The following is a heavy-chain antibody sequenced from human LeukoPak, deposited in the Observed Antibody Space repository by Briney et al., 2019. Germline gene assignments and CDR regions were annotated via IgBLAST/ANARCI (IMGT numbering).Heavy chain of an antibody. J-gene: IGHJ6*03. V-gene: IGHV1-69*13. CDR1: GGTFSSYA. CDR2: IIPIFGTA. Sequence: SVKVSCKASGGTFSSYAISWVRQAPGQGLEWMGGIIPIFGTANYAQKFQGRVTITADESTSTAYMELSSLRSEDTAVYYCARGPKIGYCSSTSCYSSSYYYMDVWGKGTTVTVSS. CDR3: ARGPKIGYCSSTSCYSSSYYYMDV. D-gene: IGHD2-2*02.